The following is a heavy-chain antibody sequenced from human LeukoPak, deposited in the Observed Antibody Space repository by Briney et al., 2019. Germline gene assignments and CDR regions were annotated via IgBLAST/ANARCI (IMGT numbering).Heavy chain of an antibody. V-gene: IGHV4-59*12. D-gene: IGHD5-12*01. J-gene: IGHJ3*02. CDR3: ARERGYSGYAIRRGDAFDI. CDR2: IYYSGST. Sequence: SETLSLTCTVSGGSISSYYWSWIRQPPGKGLEWIGYIYYSGSTNYNPSLKSRVTISVDTSKNQFSLKLSSVTAADTAVYYCARERGYSGYAIRRGDAFDIWGQGTMVTVSS. CDR1: GGSISSYY.